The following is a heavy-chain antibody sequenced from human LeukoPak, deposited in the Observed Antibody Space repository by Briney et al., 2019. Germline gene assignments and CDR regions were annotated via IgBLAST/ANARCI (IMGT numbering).Heavy chain of an antibody. D-gene: IGHD3-22*01. CDR3: ARQDSSGYYYHVDY. V-gene: IGHV3-66*04. CDR1: GFSVSSNY. Sequence: GGSLRLSCAAFGFSVSSNYMSWVRQAPGKGLEWVSVIYSGGSTYYADSVEGRFTISRDNSKNTLDLQMNSLRAEDTAVYYCARQDSSGYYYHVDYWGQGTLVTVSS. CDR2: IYSGGST. J-gene: IGHJ4*02.